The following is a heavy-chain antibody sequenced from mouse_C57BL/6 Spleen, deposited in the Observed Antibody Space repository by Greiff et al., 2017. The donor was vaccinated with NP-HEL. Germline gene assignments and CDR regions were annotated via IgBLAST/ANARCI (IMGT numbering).Heavy chain of an antibody. J-gene: IGHJ4*01. V-gene: IGHV5-17*01. Sequence: EVKLMESGGGLVKPGGSLKLSCAASGFTFSDYGMHWVRQAPEQGLEWVAYISSGSSTIYYADTVKGRFTISRDNAKNTLFLQMTRLRSEDTAMYYCARGYAMDYWGQGTSVTVSS. CDR1: GFTFSDYG. CDR2: ISSGSSTI. CDR3: ARGYAMDY.